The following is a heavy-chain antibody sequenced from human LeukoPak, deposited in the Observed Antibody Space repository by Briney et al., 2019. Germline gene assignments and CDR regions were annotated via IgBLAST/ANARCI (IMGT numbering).Heavy chain of an antibody. CDR3: ARGRAAAGNSWFDP. Sequence: GASVKVSCKASGYTFTSYAMHWGRQAPGQRLEWMGWINAGNGNTKYSQKFQGRVTITRDTSASTAYMELSSLRSEDTAVYYCARGRAAAGNSWFDPWGQGTLVTVSS. V-gene: IGHV1-3*01. D-gene: IGHD6-13*01. CDR2: INAGNGNT. CDR1: GYTFTSYA. J-gene: IGHJ5*02.